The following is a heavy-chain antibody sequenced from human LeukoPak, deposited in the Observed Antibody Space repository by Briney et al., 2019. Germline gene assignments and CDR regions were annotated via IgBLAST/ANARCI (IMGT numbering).Heavy chain of an antibody. J-gene: IGHJ6*03. CDR1: SFSITDKS. D-gene: IGHD6-19*01. Sequence: PGGSLTLSCSASSFSITDKSMTWVSQAPGKGLECVAIIYRGEVTAYADSVRGRFTISRDSGTNTLFLQMDNLRVDDTAVYYCARVVAAIALRDYHYVDVWGKGTTLSVS. V-gene: IGHV3-53*01. CDR2: IYRGEVT. CDR3: ARVVAAIALRDYHYVDV.